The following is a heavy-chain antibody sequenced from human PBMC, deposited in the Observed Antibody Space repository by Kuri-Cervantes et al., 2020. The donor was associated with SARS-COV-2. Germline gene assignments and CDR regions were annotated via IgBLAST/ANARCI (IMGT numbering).Heavy chain of an antibody. CDR2: ISAYNGNT. V-gene: IGHV1-18*01. Sequence: ASVKVSCKASGYTFTSYGISWVRQAPGQGLEWMGWISAYNGNTNYARKLQGRVTMTTDTSTSTAYMELRSLRSDDTAVYYCAKIAVGVPVVADAFDFWGQGTLVTVSS. D-gene: IGHD2-21*01. CDR1: GYTFTSYG. CDR3: AKIAVGVPVVADAFDF. J-gene: IGHJ3*01.